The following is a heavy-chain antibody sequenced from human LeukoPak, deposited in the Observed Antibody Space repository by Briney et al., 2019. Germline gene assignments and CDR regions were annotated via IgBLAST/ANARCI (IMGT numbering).Heavy chain of an antibody. CDR1: GFTFSSYW. D-gene: IGHD3/OR15-3a*01. CDR2: IKQDESEK. Sequence: GGSLRLSCAASGFTFSSYWMSWVRQAPGKGLKWVANIKQDESEKYYVDSVKGRFTISRDNAKNSLYLQMNSLRAEDTAVYYCARDDEFWNGYSDYWGQGTLVTVSS. J-gene: IGHJ4*02. V-gene: IGHV3-7*01. CDR3: ARDDEFWNGYSDY.